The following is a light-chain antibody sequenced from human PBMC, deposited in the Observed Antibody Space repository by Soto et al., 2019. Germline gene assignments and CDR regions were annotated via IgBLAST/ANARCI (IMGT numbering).Light chain of an antibody. CDR3: QQYGSSRT. CDR1: QSVSSSY. J-gene: IGKJ1*01. V-gene: IGKV3-20*01. Sequence: EIVLTQSPGTLSLSPGERATLSCRASQSVSSSYLAWYQQKPGQAPRLLIYGASSRATGIPDRFSGSGSVTDFTLTISRLEPEDFAVYDCQQYGSSRTFGHGTKVEIK. CDR2: GAS.